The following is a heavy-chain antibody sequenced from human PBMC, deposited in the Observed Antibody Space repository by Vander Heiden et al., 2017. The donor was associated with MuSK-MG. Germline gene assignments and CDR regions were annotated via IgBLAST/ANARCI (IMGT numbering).Heavy chain of an antibody. CDR1: GGSISSGGYY. CDR2: IYYSGST. J-gene: IGHJ4*02. CDR3: SITYYDFWSGPAVDY. D-gene: IGHD3-3*01. Sequence: QVQLQESGPGLVKPSQTLSLTCTVSGGSISSGGYYWSWIRPHPGKGLEWIWYIYYSGSTYYNPSLKSRVTISVDTSKNQFSLKLSSVTAADTAVYYCSITYYDFWSGPAVDYWGQGTLVTVSS. V-gene: IGHV4-31*03.